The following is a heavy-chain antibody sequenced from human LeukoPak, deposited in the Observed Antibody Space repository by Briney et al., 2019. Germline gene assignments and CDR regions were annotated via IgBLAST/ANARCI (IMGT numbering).Heavy chain of an antibody. CDR2: IYYSGST. CDR3: ARGNLMGNWFDI. V-gene: IGHV4-59*01. CDR1: GASISSYY. D-gene: IGHD3-16*01. Sequence: PSETLSLTCTVSGASISSYYWSWIRQPPGKGLEWIGYIYYSGSTNYNPSLKSRVTIPVDTSKNQFSLKLNSVTAADTAVYYCARGNLMGNWFDICGGGTLVTVSS. J-gene: IGHJ5*02.